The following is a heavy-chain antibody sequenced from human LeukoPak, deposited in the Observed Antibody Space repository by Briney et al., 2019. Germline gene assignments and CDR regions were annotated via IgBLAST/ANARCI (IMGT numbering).Heavy chain of an antibody. CDR1: GGSISSHY. CDR2: IYYGGST. Sequence: SETLSLTCTVSGGSISSHYWSWIRQPPGKGLEWLGYIYYGGSTNYNPSLKSRVTISVDTSKNQFSLKLSSVTAADTAVYYCARGGVAAYYFDYWGQGTLVTVSS. D-gene: IGHD3-3*01. V-gene: IGHV4-59*11. J-gene: IGHJ4*02. CDR3: ARGGVAAYYFDY.